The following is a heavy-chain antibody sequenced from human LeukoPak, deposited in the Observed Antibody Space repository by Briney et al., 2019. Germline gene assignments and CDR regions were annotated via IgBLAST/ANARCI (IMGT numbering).Heavy chain of an antibody. Sequence: SETLSLTCTVSGGSIRSTNYYWGWIRQPPGKGLEWIGSIYHSPSLMSRVTISVDTSKNQFSLKLNSVTAADPAVYYCARRAGSGGYYYMDVWGKGTTVTISS. CDR1: GGSIRSTNYY. D-gene: IGHD3-10*01. CDR2: IYHS. V-gene: IGHV4-39*07. J-gene: IGHJ6*03. CDR3: ARRAGSGGYYYMDV.